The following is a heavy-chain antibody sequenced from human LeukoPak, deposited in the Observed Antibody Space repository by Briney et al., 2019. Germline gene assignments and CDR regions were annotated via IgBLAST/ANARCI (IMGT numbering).Heavy chain of an antibody. CDR1: GYTLTEIS. J-gene: IGHJ4*02. D-gene: IGHD5-18*01. CDR2: FDREDGET. CDR3: ATVGYSYGAFDY. V-gene: IGHV1-24*01. Sequence: ALVTVSCTVSGYTLTEISLHWVRQAPGKGLEWMGGFDREDGETMYAQTLQGRVTMTEDTSTHTAFMELSSLRSEDTAVYYCATVGYSYGAFDYWGQGTLVIVYS.